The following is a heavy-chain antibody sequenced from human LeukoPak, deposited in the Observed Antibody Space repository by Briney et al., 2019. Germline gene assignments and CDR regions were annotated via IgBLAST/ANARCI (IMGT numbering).Heavy chain of an antibody. V-gene: IGHV4-4*07. J-gene: IGHJ6*02. Sequence: SETLSLTCTVPGGSISSYYWSWVRQPPGEGLEWIGRIYTSGSTNYNPSLKSRVTMSVDTSKNQFSLKLSSVTAADTAVYYCAREGYDFWSGYGYYYGMDVWGQGTTVTVSS. CDR3: AREGYDFWSGYGYYYGMDV. CDR1: GGSISSYY. D-gene: IGHD3-3*01. CDR2: IYTSGST.